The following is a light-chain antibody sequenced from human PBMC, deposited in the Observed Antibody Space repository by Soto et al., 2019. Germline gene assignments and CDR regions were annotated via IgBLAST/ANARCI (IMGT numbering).Light chain of an antibody. CDR3: LQDYNYPRT. CDR1: QDIRTE. Sequence: ALQMTQSPSSLSASVGDRVTITCRASQDIRTELGWYQQKPGKAPKLLIYGATTLQSGVPSRFSGSGSGTDFTLPISGRQPEDFATYYCLQDYNYPRTFGQGTKVEVK. J-gene: IGKJ1*01. CDR2: GAT. V-gene: IGKV1-6*01.